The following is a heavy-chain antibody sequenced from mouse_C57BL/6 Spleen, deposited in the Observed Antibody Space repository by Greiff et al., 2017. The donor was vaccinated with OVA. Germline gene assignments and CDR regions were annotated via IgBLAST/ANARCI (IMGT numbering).Heavy chain of an antibody. D-gene: IGHD2-2*01. J-gene: IGHJ4*01. V-gene: IGHV1-50*01. Sequence: QVQLQQPGAELVKPGASVKVSCKASGYTFTSYWMQWVKQRPGQGLEWIGEIDPSDSYTNYNQKFKGKATLTVDTSSSTAYMQLSSLTSEDSAVYYCARWFYDMDYWGQGNSVTLPA. CDR3: ARWFYDMDY. CDR1: GYTFTSYW. CDR2: IDPSDSYT.